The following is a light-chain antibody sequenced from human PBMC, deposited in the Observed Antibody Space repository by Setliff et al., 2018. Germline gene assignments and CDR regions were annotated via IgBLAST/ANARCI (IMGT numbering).Light chain of an antibody. Sequence: QSVLTQPPSASGAPGQRVIISCSGSRPNIADNYVYWYQQLPGTAPKLLVNRNNQRPSGVPDRFSGSKSGTSASLAINGLRSEDEADYYCCSYAGSYTSFYVFGTGTKVTVL. CDR3: CSYAGSYTSFYV. J-gene: IGLJ1*01. CDR1: RPNIADNY. V-gene: IGLV1-47*01. CDR2: RNN.